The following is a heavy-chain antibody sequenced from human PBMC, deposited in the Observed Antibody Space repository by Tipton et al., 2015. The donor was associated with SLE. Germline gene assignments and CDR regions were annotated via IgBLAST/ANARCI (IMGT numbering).Heavy chain of an antibody. V-gene: IGHV4-34*01. D-gene: IGHD3-3*01. J-gene: IGHJ4*02. CDR3: ARESRSGYHDY. CDR2: INHSGST. CDR1: GGSFSGYY. Sequence: TLSLTCAVYGGSFSGYYWSWIRQPPGKGLEWIGEINHSGSTNYNPSLKSRVTISVDTSKNQFSLKLSSVTAADTAVYYCARESRSGYHDYWGQGTLVIVSS.